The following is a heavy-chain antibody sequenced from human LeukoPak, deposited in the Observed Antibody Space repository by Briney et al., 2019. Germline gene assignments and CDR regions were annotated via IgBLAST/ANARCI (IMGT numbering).Heavy chain of an antibody. J-gene: IGHJ4*02. CDR3: ARGELGIQNYFDY. V-gene: IGHV4-34*01. Sequence: SETLSLTCAVYGGSFSGYYCSWIRPPPGKGLGWIGEINHSGSTNYNPSLKSRVTISVDTSKNQFSLKLSSVTAADTAVYYCARGELGIQNYFDYWGQGTLVTVSS. D-gene: IGHD7-27*01. CDR1: GGSFSGYY. CDR2: INHSGST.